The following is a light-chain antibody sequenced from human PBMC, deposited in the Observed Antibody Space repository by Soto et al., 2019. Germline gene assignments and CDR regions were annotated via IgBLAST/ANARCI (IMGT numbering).Light chain of an antibody. V-gene: IGLV1-40*01. CDR1: TFD. Sequence: QSVLTQPPSVSGAPGQRVTISCTGSTFDVHWYQQLPESAPKLLIFKNSNRPAGVPDRFSGSKSGTSASLTITGLQAGDEADYYCQSYDGRLSDYVFGPGTKVTVL. J-gene: IGLJ1*01. CDR3: QSYDGRLSDYV. CDR2: KNS.